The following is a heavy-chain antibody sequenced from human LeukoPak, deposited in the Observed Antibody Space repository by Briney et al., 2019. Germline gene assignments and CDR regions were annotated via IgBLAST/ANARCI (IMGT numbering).Heavy chain of an antibody. V-gene: IGHV3-53*01. J-gene: IGHJ4*02. CDR2: IFSGGST. CDR3: ASGVATVTQYYFDY. CDR1: GFTVSSNY. Sequence: AGGSLRLSCAASGFTVSSNYMSWVRQAPGKGLEWVSIIFSGGSTYYADFVKGRFTISRDNSKNTPYLQMNSLRVEDTAVYYCASGVATVTQYYFDYWGQGTLVTVSS. D-gene: IGHD4-17*01.